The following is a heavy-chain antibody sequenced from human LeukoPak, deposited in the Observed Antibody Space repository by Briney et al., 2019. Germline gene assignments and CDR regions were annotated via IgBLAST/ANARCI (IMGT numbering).Heavy chain of an antibody. J-gene: IGHJ4*02. D-gene: IGHD3-22*01. CDR2: IKQDGSEK. Sequence: GGSLRLSCAASGFTFSSYWMSWVRQAPGKGLEWVTNIKQDGSEKYYVDSVKGRFTISRDNAKNSLYLQMNSLRAEDTAVYYCARLGAKTDSSGYYFDYWGQGTLVTVSS. CDR1: GFTFSSYW. CDR3: ARLGAKTDSSGYYFDY. V-gene: IGHV3-7*04.